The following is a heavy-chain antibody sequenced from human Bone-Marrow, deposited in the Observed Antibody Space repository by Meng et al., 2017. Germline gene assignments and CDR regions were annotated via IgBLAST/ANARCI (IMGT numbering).Heavy chain of an antibody. D-gene: IGHD5-18*01. J-gene: IGHJ4*02. CDR2: IHFSGST. CDR1: GGSISGGDYY. CDR3: ARQGDTAMATFDY. V-gene: IGHV4-30-4*01. Sequence: QVQLQESGPGLVKPSQTLSLTCTVSGGSISGGDYYWSWIRQPPGKGLEWIGYIHFSGSTYYNPSLNSRITISVDMSRNQFSLKLSSVTAADTAIYYCARQGDTAMATFDYWGQGTLVTVSS.